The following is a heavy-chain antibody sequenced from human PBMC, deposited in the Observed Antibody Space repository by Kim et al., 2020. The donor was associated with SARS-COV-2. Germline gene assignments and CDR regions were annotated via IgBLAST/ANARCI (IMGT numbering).Heavy chain of an antibody. CDR3: ASSWSLILGY. D-gene: IGHD6-13*01. CDR2: ST. V-gene: IGHV1-46*01. J-gene: IGHJ4*02. Sequence: STSYAQKFKGRVTMTRDTSTSTVYMELSSLRSEDTAVYYCASSWSLILGYWGQGTLVTVSS.